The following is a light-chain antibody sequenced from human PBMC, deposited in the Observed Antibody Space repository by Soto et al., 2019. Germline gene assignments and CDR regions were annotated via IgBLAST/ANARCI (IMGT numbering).Light chain of an antibody. Sequence: QPASVSGSPGQSITISCTGSSSDVGRYNIVSWYQQHPGKAPKLMIYEGSQRPSGVSDRFSGSKSGNTASLTISGLQAEDEADYYCCSYAGDRDLIFGGGTKVTVL. J-gene: IGLJ2*01. CDR1: SSDVGRYNI. CDR2: EGS. CDR3: CSYAGDRDLI. V-gene: IGLV2-23*01.